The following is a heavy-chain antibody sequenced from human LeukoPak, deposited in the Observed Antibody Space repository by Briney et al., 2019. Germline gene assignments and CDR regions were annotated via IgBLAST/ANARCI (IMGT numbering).Heavy chain of an antibody. CDR2: IKQDGSEI. Sequence: SGGSLRLSCAASGFTISYYSMNWVRQAPGKGLEWVANIKQDGSEIYYVGSVKGRFTISRDNAKNSLYLQMNSLRAEDTAVYYCARSLDVWGQGTTVTVSS. J-gene: IGHJ6*02. V-gene: IGHV3-7*01. CDR3: ARSLDV. CDR1: GFTISYYS.